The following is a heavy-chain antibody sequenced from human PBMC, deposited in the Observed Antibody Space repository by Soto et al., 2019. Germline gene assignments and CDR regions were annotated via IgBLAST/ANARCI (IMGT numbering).Heavy chain of an antibody. Sequence: QVQLVQSGAEVKKPGASVKVSCKASGYTFTSYAMHWVRQAPGQRLEWMGWINAGNGNTKYSQKFQGRVTITRDTSASTAYMELSSLRSEDTAVYYCARVDRGTYGMDVWGQGTTVTVSS. V-gene: IGHV1-3*01. J-gene: IGHJ6*02. CDR3: ARVDRGTYGMDV. CDR2: INAGNGNT. CDR1: GYTFTSYA. D-gene: IGHD3-22*01.